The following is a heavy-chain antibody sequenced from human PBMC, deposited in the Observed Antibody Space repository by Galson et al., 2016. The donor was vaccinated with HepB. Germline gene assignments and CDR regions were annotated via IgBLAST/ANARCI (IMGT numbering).Heavy chain of an antibody. V-gene: IGHV1-3*01. Sequence: SVKVSCKASGYSFTRYSMHWVRQAPGQRPEWMGWINAGNGQTKYSQKFQGRVTLTRDTSANTAYMELSSLRSEDTAVYYCAREINELRYFDWQIANNRFDPWGQGTLVTVSS. CDR2: INAGNGQT. D-gene: IGHD3-9*01. J-gene: IGHJ5*02. CDR1: GYSFTRYS. CDR3: AREINELRYFDWQIANNRFDP.